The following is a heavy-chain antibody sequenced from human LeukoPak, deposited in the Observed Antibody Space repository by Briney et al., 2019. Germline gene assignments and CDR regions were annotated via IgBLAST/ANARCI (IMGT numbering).Heavy chain of an antibody. CDR2: ISGSGGSR. D-gene: IGHD1-26*01. Sequence: GGSLRLSSAASGFTFSSYAMSWVRQAPGKGLEWVSGISGSGGSRYYADSMKGRFTISRDNSKNTLYVQMNSLRAEDTAVYYCAKGISGSFGTYYFDYWGQGTLVTVSS. V-gene: IGHV3-23*01. CDR1: GFTFSSYA. CDR3: AKGISGSFGTYYFDY. J-gene: IGHJ4*02.